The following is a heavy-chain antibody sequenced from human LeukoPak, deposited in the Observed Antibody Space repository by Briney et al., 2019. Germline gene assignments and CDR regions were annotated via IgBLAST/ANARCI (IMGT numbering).Heavy chain of an antibody. Sequence: SETLSLTCTVSGGSISSYYWSWIRQPPGKGLEWIGYIYYSGSTNYNPSLKSRVTISVDTSKNQFSLKLSSVTAADTAVYYCARLTFGYDSSGYGDYWGQGTLVTVSS. V-gene: IGHV4-59*01. CDR3: ARLTFGYDSSGYGDY. D-gene: IGHD3-22*01. J-gene: IGHJ4*02. CDR1: GGSISSYY. CDR2: IYYSGST.